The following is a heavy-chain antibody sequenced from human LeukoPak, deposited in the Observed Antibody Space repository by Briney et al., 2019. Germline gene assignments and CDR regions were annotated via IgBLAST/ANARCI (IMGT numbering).Heavy chain of an antibody. CDR1: GVSISSLY. CDR3: ASYYDFWSGYYSWFDP. D-gene: IGHD3-3*01. J-gene: IGHJ5*02. V-gene: IGHV4-59*11. Sequence: PETLSLTSTVSGVSISSLYWSSIRQPPGKGLEWVVYNYYSGSTNYNPSLKSRVTISVDTSKNQFSLKLSSVTAADTAVYYCASYYDFWSGYYSWFDPWGQGTLVAVSS. CDR2: NYYSGST.